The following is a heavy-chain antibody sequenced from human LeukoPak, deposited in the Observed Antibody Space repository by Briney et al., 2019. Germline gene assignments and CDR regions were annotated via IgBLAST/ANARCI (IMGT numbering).Heavy chain of an antibody. V-gene: IGHV3-7*03. Sequence: GGSLRLSCAASGLNFSSRWMNWVRQAPGQGLEWVASIKEDGSEKHYVDSVKGRFTISRDNGKNSLYLQMNSLRAEDTAVYYCARGDYGDYAYWGQGTLVTVSS. D-gene: IGHD4-17*01. J-gene: IGHJ4*02. CDR2: IKEDGSEK. CDR3: ARGDYGDYAY. CDR1: GLNFSSRW.